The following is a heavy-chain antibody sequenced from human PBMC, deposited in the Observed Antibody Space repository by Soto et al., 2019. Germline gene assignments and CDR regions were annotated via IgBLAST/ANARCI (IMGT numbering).Heavy chain of an antibody. V-gene: IGHV1-69*01. J-gene: IGHJ3*01. CDR2: IIPIFGTS. Sequence: QVQLVQSGAEVKKPGSSVKVSCKASGGTLSNYALSWVRQAPGQGLEWVGGIIPIFGTSNYAQNFQGRVTITADESTSTAYMELSSLRSEDTAVYYCVRISARRNDFDVWGQGTVVTVSS. CDR3: VRISARRNDFDV. CDR1: GGTLSNYA.